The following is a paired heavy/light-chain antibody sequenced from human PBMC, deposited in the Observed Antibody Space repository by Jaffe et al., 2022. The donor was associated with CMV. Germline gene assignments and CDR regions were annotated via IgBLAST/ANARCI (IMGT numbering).Light chain of an antibody. Sequence: DIVMTQTPLSLSVTPGQPASISCKSSQSLLHSDGRTYLYWYLQKPGQSPQLLIYEVSSRFSGVPDRFSGSGSGTDFTLKISRVEAEDVGVYYCMQAIHLPLTFGGGTKVDIK. J-gene: IGKJ4*01. CDR2: EVS. CDR1: QSLLHSDGRTY. V-gene: IGKV2-29*02. CDR3: MQAIHLPLT.
Heavy chain of an antibody. CDR1: GYTFSTYG. CDR2: ISAYHVNT. CDR3: ARDGSNYYGSGSYTMLFDY. D-gene: IGHD3-10*01. Sequence: QVQLAQSGGEVKKPGASVKVSCKASGYTFSTYGFSWVRQAPGQGLEWMGWISAYHVNTHYAQKFQGRVTMTTDTSTSTAYMELRSLRFDDTAVYYCARDGSNYYGSGSYTMLFDYWGQGTPVTVSS. V-gene: IGHV1-18*01. J-gene: IGHJ4*02.